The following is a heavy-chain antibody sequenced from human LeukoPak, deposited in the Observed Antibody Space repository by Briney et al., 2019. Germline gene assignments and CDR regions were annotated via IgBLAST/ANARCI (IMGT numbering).Heavy chain of an antibody. J-gene: IGHJ4*02. CDR2: ISSSSSYI. Sequence: PGGSLRLSCAASGFTFSSYSMNWVRQAPGKGLEWVSSISSSSSYIYYADSVKGRFTISRDNAKNSLYLQMNSLRAEDTAVYYCARGGDIVATPFDYWGQGTLVTVSS. CDR3: ARGGDIVATPFDY. D-gene: IGHD5-12*01. CDR1: GFTFSSYS. V-gene: IGHV3-21*01.